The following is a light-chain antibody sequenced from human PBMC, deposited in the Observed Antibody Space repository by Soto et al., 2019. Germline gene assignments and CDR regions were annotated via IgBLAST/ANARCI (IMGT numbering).Light chain of an antibody. Sequence: DIQMTQSPSTLSASVGDRVTITCRASQSISSWLAWYQQKPGKAPKLLIYKASSLESGVPSRFSGSGSGTEFTLTISRLQPDDFATYYCQQYTSRTFGQGSKVEIK. CDR3: QQYTSRT. J-gene: IGKJ1*01. CDR2: KAS. V-gene: IGKV1-5*03. CDR1: QSISSW.